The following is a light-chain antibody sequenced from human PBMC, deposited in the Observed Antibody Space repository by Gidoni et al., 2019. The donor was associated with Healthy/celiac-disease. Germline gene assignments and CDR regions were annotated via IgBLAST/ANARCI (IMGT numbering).Light chain of an antibody. CDR1: ALPKQY. V-gene: IGLV3-25*02. CDR2: IDS. J-gene: IGLJ2*01. CDR3: QSADSSGTVV. Sequence: SYELTPPPSVSVSPGQTARSTCSGDALPKQYAYWYQQKPGQAPVLVIYIDSERPSGIPGRFPGSSSGTTVPLTISGVQAEEEADYYCQSADSSGTVVFGGGTKLTVL.